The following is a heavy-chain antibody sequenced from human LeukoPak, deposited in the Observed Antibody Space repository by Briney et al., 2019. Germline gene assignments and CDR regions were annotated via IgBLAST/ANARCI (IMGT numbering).Heavy chain of an antibody. CDR2: ISAYNGNR. V-gene: IGHV1-18*01. J-gene: IGHJ4*02. D-gene: IGHD5-18*01. CDR3: ARDSSAMVPNYFDY. Sequence: ASVKVSCKASGYTFTSYAISWVRQAPGQGLEWMGWISAYNGNRNYAQNLQGRVTMTTDTSTSTAYMELRSLRSDDTAVYYCARDSSAMVPNYFDYWGQGTLVTVSS. CDR1: GYTFTSYA.